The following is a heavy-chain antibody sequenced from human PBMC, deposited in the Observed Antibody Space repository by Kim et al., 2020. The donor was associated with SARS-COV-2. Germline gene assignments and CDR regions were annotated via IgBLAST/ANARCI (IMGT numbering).Heavy chain of an antibody. J-gene: IGHJ4*02. CDR1: GFTFSSYS. Sequence: GGSLRLSCAASGFTFSSYSIHWVRQAPGKGLEWVAVVSSDGSEKYYADSMKGRFTISRDNSKNTLFVQMNSLRAEDTAVYYCAREFLAGSYFGYWSQGTLVTVSS. D-gene: IGHD1-26*01. CDR3: AREFLAGSYFGY. V-gene: IGHV3-30*04. CDR2: VSSDGSEK.